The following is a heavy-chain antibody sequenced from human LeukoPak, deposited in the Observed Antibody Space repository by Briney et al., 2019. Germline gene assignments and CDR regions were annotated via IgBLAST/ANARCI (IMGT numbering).Heavy chain of an antibody. J-gene: IGHJ4*02. CDR2: ISSSDSTI. Sequence: GGSLRLSCAASGFTFSSYEMNWVRQAPGKGLEWVSYISSSDSTIYYADSVKGRFTISRDNAKNSMYLQMNSLRAEDTAVYYCARGWEGYFDYWGQGTLVTVSS. CDR1: GFTFSSYE. CDR3: ARGWEGYFDY. V-gene: IGHV3-48*03. D-gene: IGHD1-26*01.